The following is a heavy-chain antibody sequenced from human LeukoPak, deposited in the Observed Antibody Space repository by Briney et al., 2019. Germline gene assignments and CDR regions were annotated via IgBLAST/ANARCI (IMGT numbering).Heavy chain of an antibody. D-gene: IGHD3-22*01. Sequence: SETLSLTCAVYGGSFSGYYWSWIRQPPGKGLVWIGEINHSGSTDYNPSLKSRVTISVDTSKNQFSLKLSSVTAADTAVYYCARGMTNYYDSSGYYPFRYWGQGTLVTVSS. CDR3: ARGMTNYYDSSGYYPFRY. CDR1: GGSFSGYY. J-gene: IGHJ4*02. CDR2: INHSGST. V-gene: IGHV4-34*01.